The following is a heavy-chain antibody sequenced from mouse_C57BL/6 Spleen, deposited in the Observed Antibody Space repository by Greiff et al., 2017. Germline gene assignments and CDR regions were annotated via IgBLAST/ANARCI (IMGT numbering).Heavy chain of an antibody. J-gene: IGHJ1*03. D-gene: IGHD1-1*01. CDR2: IYPGDGDT. CDR1: GYAFSSSW. CDR3: ARSSYYYGSSYGYFDV. V-gene: IGHV1-82*01. Sequence: VQLQQSGPELVKPGASVKISCKASGYAFSSSWMNWVKQRPGKGLEWIGRIYPGDGDTNYNGKFKGKATLTADKSSSTAYMQLSSLTSEDSAVYFFARSSYYYGSSYGYFDVWGTGTTVTVSS.